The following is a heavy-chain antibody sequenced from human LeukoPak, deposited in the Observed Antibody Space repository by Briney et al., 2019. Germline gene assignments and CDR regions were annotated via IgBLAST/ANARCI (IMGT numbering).Heavy chain of an antibody. V-gene: IGHV3-30*01. CDR2: ISYDGSNK. CDR3: ARVVAGHYYYGTDV. Sequence: PGGSLRLSCAASGFTFSAYATHWVRQAPGKGLEWVAVISYDGSNKYYADSVKGRFTISRDNSKNTLYLQMNSLRAEDTAVYYCARVVAGHYYYGTDVWGQGTTVTVSS. CDR1: GFTFSAYA. D-gene: IGHD6-19*01. J-gene: IGHJ6*02.